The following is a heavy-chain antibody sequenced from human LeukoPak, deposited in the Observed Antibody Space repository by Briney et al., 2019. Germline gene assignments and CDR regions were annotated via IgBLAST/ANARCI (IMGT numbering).Heavy chain of an antibody. V-gene: IGHV3-30*02. Sequence: GGSLRLSCAASGFTFSSYGMHWVRQAPGKGLEWVAFIRYDGSNKYYADSVKGRFTISRDNSKNTLYLQMNSLRAEDTAVYYCAKERKSRDAFDIWGQGTMVTVSS. CDR3: AKERKSRDAFDI. J-gene: IGHJ3*02. CDR1: GFTFSSYG. CDR2: IRYDGSNK.